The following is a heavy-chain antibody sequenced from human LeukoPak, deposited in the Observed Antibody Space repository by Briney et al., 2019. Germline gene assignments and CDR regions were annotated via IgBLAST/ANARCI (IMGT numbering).Heavy chain of an antibody. D-gene: IGHD3-9*01. CDR1: GYTLTELS. J-gene: IGHJ1*01. Sequence: ASVKVSCKVSGYTLTELSMHWVRQAPGKGLEWMGGFDPEDGETIYAQKFQGRVTMTEDTSTDTAYMELSSLRSEDTAVYYCATEYDILTGYYSRPEYFQHWGLGTLVTVSS. V-gene: IGHV1-24*01. CDR3: ATEYDILTGYYSRPEYFQH. CDR2: FDPEDGET.